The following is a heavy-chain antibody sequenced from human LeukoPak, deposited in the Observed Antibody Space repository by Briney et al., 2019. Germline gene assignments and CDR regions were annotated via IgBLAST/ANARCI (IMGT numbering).Heavy chain of an antibody. Sequence: NAGGSLRLSCAASGFIFNTYSMNWVRQAPGKGLEWVSSISSSSGYILYADSVKGRITVSRDNAKNSLFLQINGLRAEDTAVYYCARSLKTEGGLTKMIYFDYWGQGTLVSASS. D-gene: IGHD3-16*01. J-gene: IGHJ4*02. CDR3: ARSLKTEGGLTKMIYFDY. V-gene: IGHV3-21*06. CDR2: ISSSSGYI. CDR1: GFIFNTYS.